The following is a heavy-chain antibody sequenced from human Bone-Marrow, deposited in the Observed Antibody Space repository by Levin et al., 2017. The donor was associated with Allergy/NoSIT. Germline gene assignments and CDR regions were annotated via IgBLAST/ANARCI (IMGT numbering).Heavy chain of an antibody. J-gene: IGHJ4*02. V-gene: IGHV1-58*02. Sequence: PRASVKVSCRASGFTFSSQAIHWVRQARGQRPEWMGWIVVGSRNTNYAQNFQDRLTLTRDMSTSTAYLELSSLTSDDTAVYYCAADRLGALDYWGQGALVTVSS. CDR3: AADRLGALDY. CDR1: GFTFSSQA. D-gene: IGHD1-26*01. CDR2: IVVGSRNT.